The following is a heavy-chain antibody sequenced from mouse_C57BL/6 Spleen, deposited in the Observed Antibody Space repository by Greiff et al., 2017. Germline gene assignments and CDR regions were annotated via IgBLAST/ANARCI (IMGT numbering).Heavy chain of an antibody. CDR2: IYPGDGDT. CDR1: GYAFSSSW. Sequence: VQLQQSGPELVKPGASVKISCKASGYAFSSSWMNWVKQRPGKGLEWIGRIYPGDGDTNYNGKFKGKATLTADKSSSTAYMQLSSLTSEDSAVYVSARSDCFAGFAYWGQGTLVTVSA. J-gene: IGHJ3*01. V-gene: IGHV1-82*01. CDR3: ARSDCFAGFAY.